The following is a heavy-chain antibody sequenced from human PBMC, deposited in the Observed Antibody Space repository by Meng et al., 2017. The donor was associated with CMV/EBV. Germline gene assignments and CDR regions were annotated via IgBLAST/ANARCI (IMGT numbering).Heavy chain of an antibody. CDR1: GFTFDDYG. CDR3: ARDRGYYDFWSGYPPYFDY. CDR2: IKQDGSEK. V-gene: IGHV3-7*01. J-gene: IGHJ4*02. Sequence: GESLKISCAASGFTFDDYGMSWVRQAPGKGLEWVANIKQDGSEKYYVDSVKGRFTISRDNAKNSLYLQMNSLRAEDTAVYYCARDRGYYDFWSGYPPYFDYWGQGTLVTVSS. D-gene: IGHD3-3*01.